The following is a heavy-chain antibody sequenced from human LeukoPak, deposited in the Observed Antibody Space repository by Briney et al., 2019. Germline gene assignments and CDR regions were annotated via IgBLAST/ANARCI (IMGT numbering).Heavy chain of an antibody. J-gene: IGHJ4*02. Sequence: ASVKGSCKASGYTFTGYYIHWVRQAPGQGLEWMGWINPKRGGANYAQKFQGRVTMTRDTSINTAYMELSSLRYDDTALYYCARSPIAVLPAAIMSLRAPSDYWGQGTLVTVSS. CDR2: INPKRGGA. V-gene: IGHV1-2*02. CDR1: GYTFTGYY. CDR3: ARSPIAVLPAAIMSLRAPSDY. D-gene: IGHD2-2*02.